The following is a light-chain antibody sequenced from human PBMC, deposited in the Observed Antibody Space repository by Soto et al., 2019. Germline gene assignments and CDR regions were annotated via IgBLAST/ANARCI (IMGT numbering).Light chain of an antibody. Sequence: QSALTQPPSASGSPGQSVTISCTGTSSDVGAYKYVSSYQQYPGKAPKLMIYEVSKRPSGVPDRFSGSKSGNTASLTVSGXXXXXXXDYYCTSYVGSNIWVFGGGTKL. V-gene: IGLV2-8*01. CDR1: SSDVGAYKY. J-gene: IGLJ3*02. CDR3: TSYVGSNIWV. CDR2: EVS.